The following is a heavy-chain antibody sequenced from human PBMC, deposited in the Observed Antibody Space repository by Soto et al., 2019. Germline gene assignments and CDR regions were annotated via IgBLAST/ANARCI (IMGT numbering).Heavy chain of an antibody. CDR3: ARARASIFPFDY. CDR2: INSDGSST. Sequence: GGSLRLSCAASGSTFSSYWMHWVRQAPGKGLVWVSRINSDGSSTSYADSVKGRFTISRDNAKNTLYLQMNSLRAEDTAVYYCARARASIFPFDYWGQGNLVTVSS. J-gene: IGHJ4*02. D-gene: IGHD2-21*01. CDR1: GSTFSSYW. V-gene: IGHV3-74*01.